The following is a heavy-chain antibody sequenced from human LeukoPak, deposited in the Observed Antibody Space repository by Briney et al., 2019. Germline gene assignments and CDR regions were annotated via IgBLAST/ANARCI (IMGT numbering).Heavy chain of an antibody. V-gene: IGHV1-2*02. CDR1: GYTFTDYY. Sequence: ASVKVSCKASGYTFTDYYIHWVRQAPGQGLEWMGWINPNSGGTNYAQKFQGRVTMTRDTSISTAYMELSRLRSDATAVYYCAIASESIGWPKFDYWGQGTLVTVSS. CDR2: INPNSGGT. J-gene: IGHJ4*02. D-gene: IGHD6-19*01. CDR3: AIASESIGWPKFDY.